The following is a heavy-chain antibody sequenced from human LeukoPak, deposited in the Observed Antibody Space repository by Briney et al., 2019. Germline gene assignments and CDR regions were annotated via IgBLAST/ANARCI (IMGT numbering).Heavy chain of an antibody. CDR2: IRYDGSNK. Sequence: GGSLRLSCAASGFTFSSYGMHWVRQAPGKGLEWVAYIRYDGSNKYYADSVKGRFTISRDISKNTLYLQMNSLRAEDTAVYYCIVLAVAGTFGFDYWGQGTLVTVSS. J-gene: IGHJ4*02. CDR1: GFTFSSYG. CDR3: IVLAVAGTFGFDY. D-gene: IGHD6-19*01. V-gene: IGHV3-30*02.